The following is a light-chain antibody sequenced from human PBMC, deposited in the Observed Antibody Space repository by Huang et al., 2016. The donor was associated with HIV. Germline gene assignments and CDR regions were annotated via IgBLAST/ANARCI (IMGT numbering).Light chain of an antibody. Sequence: DIQMTQSPSTLSASVGDRVTITCRASQSISNWLAWYQQKPDKGPRLLIYEASTLESGVPSRFSGSGSWTEFTLTISSLQPDDFATYYCQQYHSYSYTFGQGTRLEIK. CDR2: EAS. CDR3: QQYHSYSYT. J-gene: IGKJ2*01. V-gene: IGKV1-5*03. CDR1: QSISNW.